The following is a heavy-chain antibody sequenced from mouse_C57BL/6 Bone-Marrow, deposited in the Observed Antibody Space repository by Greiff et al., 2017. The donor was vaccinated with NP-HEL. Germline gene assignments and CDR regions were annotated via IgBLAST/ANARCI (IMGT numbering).Heavy chain of an antibody. Sequence: VKLQESGPGLVQPSQSLSITCTVSGFSLTSYGVHWVRQSPGKGLEWLGVIWRGGSTDYNAAFMSSLSIHKDNSTSQVFFKMNSLQADDTAIYYCAKKGAVVARNYAMDYWGQGTSVTVSS. J-gene: IGHJ4*01. CDR3: AKKGAVVARNYAMDY. CDR1: GFSLTSYG. CDR2: IWRGGST. V-gene: IGHV2-5*01. D-gene: IGHD1-1*01.